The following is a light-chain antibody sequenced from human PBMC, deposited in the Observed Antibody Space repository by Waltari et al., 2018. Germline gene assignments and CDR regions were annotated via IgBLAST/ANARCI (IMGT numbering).Light chain of an antibody. J-gene: IGLJ1*01. Sequence: QSVLTQPPSVSGAPGQRVTISCTGSSSNIGGGYEVHWYQQLPGTAPKPLLYKNFNRPAGVPDRFSGSKSGTSAFLAISGLQAEDEADYYCQSYDSSLRDVFGTGTKVTVL. V-gene: IGLV1-40*01. CDR3: QSYDSSLRDV. CDR1: SSNIGGGYE. CDR2: KNF.